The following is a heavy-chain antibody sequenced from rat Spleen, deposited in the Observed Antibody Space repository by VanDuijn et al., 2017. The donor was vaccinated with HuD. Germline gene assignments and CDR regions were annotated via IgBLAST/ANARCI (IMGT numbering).Heavy chain of an antibody. CDR1: GFTFSDYN. D-gene: IGHD1-4*01. CDR2: ISYDGSST. CDR3: ARGTGYNYAVMDA. Sequence: EVQLVESGGGLVQPGRSLKLSCAASGFTFSDYNMAWVRQAPKKGLEWVATISYDGSSTYYRHSVKGRFTISRDNAKSTLYLQLDSLRSEDTATYYCARGTGYNYAVMDAWGQGASVTVSS. V-gene: IGHV5-7*01. J-gene: IGHJ4*01.